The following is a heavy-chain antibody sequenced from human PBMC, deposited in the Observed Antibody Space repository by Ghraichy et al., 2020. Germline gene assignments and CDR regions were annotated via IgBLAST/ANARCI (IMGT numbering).Heavy chain of an antibody. V-gene: IGHV4-59*08. CDR3: ARIMNYYDSSGYSEGPFDI. D-gene: IGHD3-22*01. CDR1: GDSISGYY. CDR2: GFHTGSA. J-gene: IGHJ3*02. Sequence: SETLSRTCTVSGDSISGYYWSWIRQPPGKGLEWIGYGFHTGSADYNPSLESRVTISVDTSKNQFSLRLMSVTAADTAVYFCARIMNYYDSSGYSEGPFDIWGQGTMVTVS.